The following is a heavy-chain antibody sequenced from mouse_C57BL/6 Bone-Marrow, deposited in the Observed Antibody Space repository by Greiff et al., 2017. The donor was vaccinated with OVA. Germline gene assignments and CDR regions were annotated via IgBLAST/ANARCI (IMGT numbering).Heavy chain of an antibody. Sequence: QVQLQQPGPELVRPGTSVKLSCKASGYTFTSYWMHWVKQRPGQGLEWIGVIDPSDSYTNYNQKFKGKATLTVDTSSSTAYMQLSSLTSEDSAVYYCARSGEDAMDYWGQGTSVTVSS. J-gene: IGHJ4*01. CDR3: ARSGEDAMDY. CDR2: IDPSDSYT. V-gene: IGHV1-59*01. CDR1: GYTFTSYW. D-gene: IGHD3-1*01.